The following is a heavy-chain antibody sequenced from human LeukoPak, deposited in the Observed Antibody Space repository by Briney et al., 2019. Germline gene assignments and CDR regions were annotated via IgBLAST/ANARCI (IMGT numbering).Heavy chain of an antibody. CDR3: ANFAGGGI. J-gene: IGHJ4*02. D-gene: IGHD3-16*01. Sequence: GGSLRLSCAASGFXFSSYGMHWVRQAPGKGLEWVAVISYDGSNKYYADSVKGRFTISRDNSKNTLYLQMNSLRAEDTAVYYCANFAGGGIWGQGTLVTVSS. V-gene: IGHV3-30*18. CDR1: GFXFSSYG. CDR2: ISYDGSNK.